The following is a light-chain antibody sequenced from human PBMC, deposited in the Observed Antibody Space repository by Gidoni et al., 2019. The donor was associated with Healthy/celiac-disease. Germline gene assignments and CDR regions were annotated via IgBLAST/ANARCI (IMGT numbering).Light chain of an antibody. Sequence: EIVMTQSPATLSVSPGESATLSCRASQSVSSNLAWYQQQPGQAPRLLIYGASTRATGIPARFSGSGSGTEFTLTISSLQSEDFAVYYCQQYNNWPPYTFXXXTKLEIK. CDR2: GAS. J-gene: IGKJ2*01. CDR3: QQYNNWPPYT. CDR1: QSVSSN. V-gene: IGKV3-15*01.